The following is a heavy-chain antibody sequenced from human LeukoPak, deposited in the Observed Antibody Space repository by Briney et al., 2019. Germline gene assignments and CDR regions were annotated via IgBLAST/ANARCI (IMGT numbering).Heavy chain of an antibody. J-gene: IGHJ4*02. Sequence: GGSLRLSCVVSELGFSTTWMSWVRQAPGKGLEWVARIKSKNDGGTIDYIAPVKGRFTISRDDSRNTVYLQMDSLKIEDTGVYYCTTDPRHWGQGTLVTVSS. CDR1: ELGFSTTW. CDR2: IKSKNDGGTI. V-gene: IGHV3-15*01. CDR3: TTDPRH.